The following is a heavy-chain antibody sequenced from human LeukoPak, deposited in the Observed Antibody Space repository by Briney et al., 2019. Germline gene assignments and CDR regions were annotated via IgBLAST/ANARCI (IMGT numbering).Heavy chain of an antibody. Sequence: GGSLRLSCAASRFTFSSYAMNWVRQTPVKGLEWVSFITGDAGGTSYADSVKGRFTISRDNSKNTLFLQLNSLSAEDTGVYYCARTTGNGHWLIQFWGQGTLVTVSS. V-gene: IGHV3-23*01. CDR3: ARTTGNGHWLIQF. J-gene: IGHJ4*02. CDR1: RFTFSSYA. CDR2: ITGDAGGT. D-gene: IGHD4-23*01.